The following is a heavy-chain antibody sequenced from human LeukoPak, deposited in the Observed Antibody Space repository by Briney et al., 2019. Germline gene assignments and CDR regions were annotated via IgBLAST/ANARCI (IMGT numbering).Heavy chain of an antibody. J-gene: IGHJ4*02. V-gene: IGHV3-30*18. CDR2: ISHDGTVT. CDR3: AKEGSQYASSWFDY. Sequence: GGSLRLSCEACGFTFRSYGMQWVRQAPGMGPEGVSVISHDGTVTHYADSVKGRFTISRDSSTNTLYLQMDSLRTEDTAVYYCAKEGSQYASSWFDYWGQGTLVTVSS. CDR1: GFTFRSYG. D-gene: IGHD6-13*01.